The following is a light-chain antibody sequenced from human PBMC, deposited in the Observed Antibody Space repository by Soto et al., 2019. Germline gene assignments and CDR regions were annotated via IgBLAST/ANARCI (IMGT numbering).Light chain of an antibody. J-gene: IGLJ3*02. CDR3: QPYDSRLSGWV. V-gene: IGLV1-40*01. CDR1: SSNIGAGYD. CDR2: GNS. Sequence: VLTQPPSVSGAPGQRVTISCTGSSSNIGAGYDIHWYQQLPGTAPKLLIYGNSNRPSGVPDRFSGSKSGTSASLAITGLQAEDEADYYCQPYDSRLSGWVFGGGTKLTVL.